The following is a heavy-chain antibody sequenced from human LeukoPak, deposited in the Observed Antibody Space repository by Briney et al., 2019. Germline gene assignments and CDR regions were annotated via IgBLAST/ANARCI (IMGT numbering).Heavy chain of an antibody. Sequence: ASVKVSCKASGYTFTSYGISWVRQAPGQGLEWMGWISAYNGSTNYAQKLQGRVTMTTDTSTSTAYMELRSLRSDDTAVYYCARDGLGCSSTSCPFDYWGQGTLVTVSS. CDR1: GYTFTSYG. D-gene: IGHD2-2*01. J-gene: IGHJ4*02. CDR3: ARDGLGCSSTSCPFDY. CDR2: ISAYNGST. V-gene: IGHV1-18*01.